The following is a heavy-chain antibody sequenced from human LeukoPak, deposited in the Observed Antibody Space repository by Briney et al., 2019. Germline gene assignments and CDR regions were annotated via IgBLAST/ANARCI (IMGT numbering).Heavy chain of an antibody. CDR1: GGSISSGSYY. CDR3: ARSSYDSSGYYRIIPPFDY. CDR2: IYTSGST. D-gene: IGHD3-22*01. Sequence: SETLSLTCTVSGGSISSGSYYWSWIRQPAGKGLEWIGRIYTSGSTNYNPSLKSRATISVDTSKNQFSLKLSSVTAADTAVYYCARSSYDSSGYYRIIPPFDYWGQGTLVTVSS. V-gene: IGHV4-61*02. J-gene: IGHJ4*02.